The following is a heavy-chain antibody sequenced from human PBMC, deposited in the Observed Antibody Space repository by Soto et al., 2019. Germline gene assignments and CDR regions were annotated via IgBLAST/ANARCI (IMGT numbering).Heavy chain of an antibody. CDR3: ARVYSNYWYFDL. CDR1: GGSISSGDYY. D-gene: IGHD4-4*01. J-gene: IGHJ2*01. CDR2: ISYSGSA. V-gene: IGHV4-30-4*01. Sequence: VHLQESGPGLVKPSQTLSLTCTVSGGSISSGDYYWSWIRQPPGKGLEWIGYISYSGSAYYNPSLKTRVIISVDTSKNQFSLKLSSVTAADTAVYYCARVYSNYWYFDLWVRGTLVTVSS.